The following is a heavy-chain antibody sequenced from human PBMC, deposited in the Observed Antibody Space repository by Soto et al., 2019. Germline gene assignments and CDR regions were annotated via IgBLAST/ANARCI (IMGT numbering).Heavy chain of an antibody. CDR3: ARVWGGAFDF. CDR1: GGSISSYY. CDR2: IYYSGST. J-gene: IGHJ3*01. D-gene: IGHD3-10*01. V-gene: IGHV4-59*01. Sequence: QVQLQESGPGLVKPSETLSLTCTVSGGSISSYYWSWIRQPPGKGLEWIGYIYYSGSTKYNPSLKSRVTISVYTSKNRFSLRRSSVTAADTAVYYCARVWGGAFDFWGQGTMVTVSS.